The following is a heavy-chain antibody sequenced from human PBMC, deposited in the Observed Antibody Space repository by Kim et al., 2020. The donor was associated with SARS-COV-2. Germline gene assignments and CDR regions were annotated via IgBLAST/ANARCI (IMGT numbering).Heavy chain of an antibody. D-gene: IGHD1-26*01. Sequence: GGSLRLSCAASGFTFSDYYMSWIRQAPGKGLEWVSYISSSSFYTHYADSVKGRFTISRDNAKNSLYLQMNSLRAEDSAVYYCAKTGMGAFDPWGQGTLVTVSS. V-gene: IGHV3-11*03. CDR2: ISSSSFYT. J-gene: IGHJ5*02. CDR1: GFTFSDYY. CDR3: AKTGMGAFDP.